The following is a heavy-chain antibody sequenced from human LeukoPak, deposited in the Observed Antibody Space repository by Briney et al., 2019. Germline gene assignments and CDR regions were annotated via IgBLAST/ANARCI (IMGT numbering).Heavy chain of an antibody. CDR3: ARSSSSTSWDYYYYYMDV. CDR2: MNPNSGNT. V-gene: IGHV1-8*01. Sequence: ASVKVSCKASGYTFTSYDINWVRQATGQGLEWMGWMNPNSGNTGYAQKFQGRVTMTRNTSISTAYMELSSLRPEDTAVYYCARSSSSTSWDYYYYYMDVWGKGTTVTVSS. J-gene: IGHJ6*03. D-gene: IGHD2-2*01. CDR1: GYTFTSYD.